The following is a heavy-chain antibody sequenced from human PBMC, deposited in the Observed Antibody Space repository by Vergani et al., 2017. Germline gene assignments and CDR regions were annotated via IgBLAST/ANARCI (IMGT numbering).Heavy chain of an antibody. CDR3: ARVLPASSSRIDP. J-gene: IGHJ5*02. CDR2: IYYSGST. CDR1: GGSISSYY. V-gene: IGHV4-59*01. D-gene: IGHD6-13*01. Sequence: QVQLQESGPGLVKPSETLSLTCTVSGGSISSYYWSWIRQPPGKGLEWIGYIYYSGSTNYHPSLKSRVTISVDTSKNQFSLKVNSVTAADTAVYYCARVLPASSSRIDPWGQGTLVTVSS.